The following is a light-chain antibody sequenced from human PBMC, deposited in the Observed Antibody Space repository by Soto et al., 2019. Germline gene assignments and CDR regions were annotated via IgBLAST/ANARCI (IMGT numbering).Light chain of an antibody. Sequence: QSALTQPPSASGSPGQSVTISCTGTSSDVGTYDYVSWYQQHPGKAPKLMIYEVTKRPSGVPDRFSGSKSGNTASLTVSGLQSEDEADYYCSSYTDRKNLVFGTGTKLTVL. CDR2: EVT. CDR3: SSYTDRKNLV. J-gene: IGLJ1*01. CDR1: SSDVGTYDY. V-gene: IGLV2-8*01.